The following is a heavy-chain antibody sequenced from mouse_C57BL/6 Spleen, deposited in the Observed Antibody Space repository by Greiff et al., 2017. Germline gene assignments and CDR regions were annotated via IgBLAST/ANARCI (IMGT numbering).Heavy chain of an antibody. D-gene: IGHD3-1*01. CDR2: IDPSDSYT. CDR1: GYTFTSYW. V-gene: IGHV1-69*01. Sequence: QVQLQQPGAELVMPGASVKLSCKASGYTFTSYWMHWVKQRPGQGLEWIGEIDPSDSYTTYNQQFTGKSTLPVDKSSTTAYMQLSSRTSEESAVYYCARSGRFPGYYYAVDYWGQGTSVTVAS. CDR3: ARSGRFPGYYYAVDY. J-gene: IGHJ4*01.